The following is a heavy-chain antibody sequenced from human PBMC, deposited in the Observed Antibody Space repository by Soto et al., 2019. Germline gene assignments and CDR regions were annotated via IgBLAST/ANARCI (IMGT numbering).Heavy chain of an antibody. J-gene: IGHJ3*02. CDR1: GFTFSSYG. Sequence: GESLKISCAASGFTFSSYGMHWVRQAPGKGLEWVAVISYDGSNKYYADSVKGRFTISRDNSKNTLYLQMNSLRAEDTAVYYCAKDVRRHIAAAGDAFDIWGQGTMVTVSS. CDR3: AKDVRRHIAAAGDAFDI. V-gene: IGHV3-30*18. D-gene: IGHD6-13*01. CDR2: ISYDGSNK.